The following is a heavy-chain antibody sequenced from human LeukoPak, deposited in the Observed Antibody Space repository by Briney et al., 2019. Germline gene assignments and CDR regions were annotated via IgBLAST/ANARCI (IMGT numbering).Heavy chain of an antibody. CDR1: GFTFSGSA. CDR3: TRPGYCSGGSCYDGSSGVDY. CDR2: IRSKANSYAT. D-gene: IGHD2-15*01. V-gene: IGHV3-73*01. Sequence: PGGSLKLSCAASGFTFSGSAMHWVRQASGKGLEWVGRIRSKANSYATAYAASVKGRFTISRGDSKNTAYLQMNSLKTEDTAVYYCTRPGYCSGGSCYDGSSGVDYWGQGTLVTVSS. J-gene: IGHJ4*02.